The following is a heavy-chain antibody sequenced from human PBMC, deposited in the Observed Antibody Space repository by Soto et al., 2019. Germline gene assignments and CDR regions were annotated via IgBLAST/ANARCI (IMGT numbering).Heavy chain of an antibody. D-gene: IGHD1-26*01. J-gene: IGHJ4*02. Sequence: PSETLSLTCTFSCGSIISGGYYWSWIRQHPGKGLEWIGYIYYSGSTYYNPSLKSRVTISVDTSKNQFSLKLSSVTAADTAVYYCARAYPSYPYFDYWGQGTLVTVSS. CDR1: CGSIISGGYY. CDR3: ARAYPSYPYFDY. CDR2: IYYSGST. V-gene: IGHV4-31*03.